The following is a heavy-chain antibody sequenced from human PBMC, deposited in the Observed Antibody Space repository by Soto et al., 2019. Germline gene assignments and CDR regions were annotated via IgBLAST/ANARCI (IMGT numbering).Heavy chain of an antibody. D-gene: IGHD3-16*02. CDR1: GFTFSSYS. CDR3: ARDAFDVLRLGELSSYDFDY. V-gene: IGHV3-21*01. J-gene: IGHJ4*02. Sequence: EVQLVESGGGLVKPGGSLRLSCAASGFTFSSYSMNWVRQAPGKGLEWVSSISSSSSYIYYADSVKGRFTISRDNAKNSLYLQMNSLRAEDTAVYYCARDAFDVLRLGELSSYDFDYWGQGTLVTVSS. CDR2: ISSSSSYI.